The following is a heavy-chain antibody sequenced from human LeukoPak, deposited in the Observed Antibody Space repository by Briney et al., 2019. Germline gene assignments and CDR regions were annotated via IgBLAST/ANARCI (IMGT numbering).Heavy chain of an antibody. J-gene: IGHJ4*02. CDR2: INPNSGGT. CDR3: ARIGRYGDLFL. D-gene: IGHD4-17*01. V-gene: IGHV1-2*02. Sequence: ASVKVSCKASGYTFTGYYMHWVRQAPGQGLEWMGWINPNSGGTDYAQEFQGRVTMTRDTSISTAYMELSRLRSDDTAVYYCARIGRYGDLFLWGQGTLVTVSS. CDR1: GYTFTGYY.